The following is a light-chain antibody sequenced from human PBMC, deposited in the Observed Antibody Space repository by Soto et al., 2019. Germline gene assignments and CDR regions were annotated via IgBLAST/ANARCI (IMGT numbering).Light chain of an antibody. CDR3: QQYVTFAFS. J-gene: IGKJ2*01. Sequence: EIVITQSPGTLSLSPGESATLSCRANQVVSSSYLAWYQQKPGQAPRIHIYHEFERATGVPDRFSGSGSGTDFALTISRLGREYFAQFYYQQYVTFAFSSGQPTKLEIK. CDR1: QVVSSSY. CDR2: HEF. V-gene: IGKV3-20*01.